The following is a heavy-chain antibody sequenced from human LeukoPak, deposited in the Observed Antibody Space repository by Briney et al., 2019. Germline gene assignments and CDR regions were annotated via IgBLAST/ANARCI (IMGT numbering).Heavy chain of an antibody. CDR2: IYYSGST. V-gene: IGHV4-39*01. CDR1: GGSISSSSYY. CDR3: ASGNHYDSSGYG. D-gene: IGHD3-22*01. Sequence: NPSETLSLTCTVSGGSISSSSYYWGWIRQPPGKGLEWIGSIYYSGSTYYNPSLKSRVTISVDTSKNQFSLKLSSVTAADTAVYYCASGNHYDSSGYGWGQGTMVTVSS. J-gene: IGHJ3*01.